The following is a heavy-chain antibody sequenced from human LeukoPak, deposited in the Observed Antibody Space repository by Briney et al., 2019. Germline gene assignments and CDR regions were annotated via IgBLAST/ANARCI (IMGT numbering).Heavy chain of an antibody. CDR2: INPSGGST. D-gene: IGHD2-2*03. CDR1: GYTFTSYY. V-gene: IGHV1-46*01. CDR3: ARVGYCSSTSCRANRHYSNFWYYYYYMDA. Sequence: ASVKVSCKASGYTFTSYYMHWVRQAPGQGLEWMGIINPSGGSTSYAQKFQGRVTMTRDMSTSTVYMELSSLRSEDTAVYYCARVGYCSSTSCRANRHYSNFWYYYYYMDAWGKGTTVTVSS. J-gene: IGHJ6*03.